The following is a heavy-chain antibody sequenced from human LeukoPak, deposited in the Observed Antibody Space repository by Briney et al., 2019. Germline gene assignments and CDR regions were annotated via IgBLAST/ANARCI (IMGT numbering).Heavy chain of an antibody. J-gene: IGHJ4*02. CDR2: ISSSSSTI. D-gene: IGHD3-3*01. CDR1: GFTFSSYS. V-gene: IGHV3-48*01. CDR3: AKDYDFWSGYYTK. Sequence: GGSLRLSCAASGFTFSSYSMNWVRQAPGKGLEWVSYISSSSSTIYYADSVKGRLTISRDNSKNTLYLQMNSLRAEDTAVYYCAKDYDFWSGYYTKWGQGTLVTVSS.